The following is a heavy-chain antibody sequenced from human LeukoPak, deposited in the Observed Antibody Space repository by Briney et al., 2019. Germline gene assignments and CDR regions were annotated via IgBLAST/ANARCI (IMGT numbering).Heavy chain of an antibody. Sequence: SETLSLTCTVSGGSISSSSYYWGWIRQPPGKGLEWIGSIYYSGSTYYNPSLKSRVTISVDTSKNQFSLKLSSVTAADTAVYYCARHPPRPTRLYYYDSSGYYYPYYFDYWGQGTLVTVSS. CDR1: GGSISSSSYY. J-gene: IGHJ4*02. D-gene: IGHD3-22*01. V-gene: IGHV4-39*01. CDR3: ARHPPRPTRLYYYDSSGYYYPYYFDY. CDR2: IYYSGST.